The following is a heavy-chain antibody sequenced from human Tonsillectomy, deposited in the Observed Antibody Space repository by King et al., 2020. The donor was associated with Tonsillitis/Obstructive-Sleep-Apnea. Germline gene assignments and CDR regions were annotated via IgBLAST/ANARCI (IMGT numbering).Heavy chain of an antibody. J-gene: IGHJ4*02. Sequence: VQLQQWGAGLLKPSETLSLTCAVYGGSFSGYYWSWIRQPPGKGLEWIGEINHGGSTNYNPSLMSRVPISVDTSKNQFSLKLSSVISADTAVYYCARENIVVLQAAMGGGFDYWGQGTLVTVSS. V-gene: IGHV4-34*01. D-gene: IGHD2-2*01. CDR1: GGSFSGYY. CDR3: ARENIVVLQAAMGGGFDY. CDR2: INHGGST.